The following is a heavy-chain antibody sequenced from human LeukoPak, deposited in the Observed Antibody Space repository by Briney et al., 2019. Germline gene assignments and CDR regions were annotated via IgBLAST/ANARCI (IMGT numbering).Heavy chain of an antibody. Sequence: PGRSLRLSCAASGFTFSDYYMSWIRQAPGKGLEWVSYISSSGSTIYYADSVKGRFTISRDNAKNSLYLQMDSLRAEDTAVYYCARHPRSGSYYTDWFDPWGQGTLVTVSS. CDR2: ISSSGSTI. CDR1: GFTFSDYY. D-gene: IGHD3-10*01. V-gene: IGHV3-11*01. J-gene: IGHJ5*02. CDR3: ARHPRSGSYYTDWFDP.